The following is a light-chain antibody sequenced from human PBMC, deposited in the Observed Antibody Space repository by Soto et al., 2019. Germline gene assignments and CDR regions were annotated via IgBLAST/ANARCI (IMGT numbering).Light chain of an antibody. Sequence: QSVLTQPRSVSGSPGQSLTISCTGSSSDVGGYDYVSWYQHHPGKVPKLIIYDVYKRPSGVPGRFSGSKSGNTASLTISGLQAEDEADYHCSSEAASHTLVFGGGTQLTVL. CDR3: SSEAASHTLV. CDR2: DVY. CDR1: SSDVGGYDY. J-gene: IGLJ3*02. V-gene: IGLV2-11*01.